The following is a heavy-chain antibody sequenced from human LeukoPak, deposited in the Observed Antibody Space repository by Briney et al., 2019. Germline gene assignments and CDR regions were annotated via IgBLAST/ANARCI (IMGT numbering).Heavy chain of an antibody. Sequence: ASVTVSCKASGYTFTSYDINWARQATGQGLEWMGWMNPNSGNTGYAQKFQGRVTMTRNTSISTAYMELSSLRSEDTAVYYCARGWGGYCSSTSCYYAFDIWGQGTMVTVSS. D-gene: IGHD2-2*01. V-gene: IGHV1-8*01. CDR3: ARGWGGYCSSTSCYYAFDI. CDR1: GYTFTSYD. CDR2: MNPNSGNT. J-gene: IGHJ3*02.